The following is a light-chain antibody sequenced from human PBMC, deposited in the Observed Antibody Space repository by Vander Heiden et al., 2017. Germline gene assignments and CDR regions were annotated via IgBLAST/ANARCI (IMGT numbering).Light chain of an antibody. CDR3: RQGYSTT. J-gene: IGKJ1*01. CDR2: AAS. CDR1: QSISSY. Sequence: DIQMTQPPSSPSASVADRVTITCRASQSISSYLNWYQQKPGKAPKILMYAASGLQGAVPSRCSGRGSETDFTLTSRSLQAEDFATYCCRQGYSTTFGQGTKVEIK. V-gene: IGKV1-39*01.